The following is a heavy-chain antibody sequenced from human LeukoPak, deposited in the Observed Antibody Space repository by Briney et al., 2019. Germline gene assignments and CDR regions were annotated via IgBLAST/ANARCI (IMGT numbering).Heavy chain of an antibody. CDR1: GFTVSSNY. Sequence: GGSLRLSCAASGFTVSSNYMSWVRQAPGKGLEWGSLISSGGSTYHAHSVKCRFTLSSDNSQHALYLQINRLRAEDTAVYYSAREPPSGYDYLHYWGEGTLVTVSS. CDR3: AREPPSGYDYLHY. J-gene: IGHJ4*02. V-gene: IGHV3-53*01. CDR2: ISSGGST. D-gene: IGHD5-12*01.